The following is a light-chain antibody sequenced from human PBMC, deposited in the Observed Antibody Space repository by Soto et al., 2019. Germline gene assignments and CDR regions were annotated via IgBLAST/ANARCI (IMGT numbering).Light chain of an antibody. J-gene: IGKJ1*01. CDR3: QQYYNYST. CDR2: DAS. V-gene: IGKV1-5*01. Sequence: DIQMTQSPATLYASVGDRVTITCRASQTISSWVAWYRQKPGKAPDLLIYDASTLPSGVPARFSGSESGTEFTLTIASLQPDDFATYYCQQYYNYSTFGQGTKVEVK. CDR1: QTISSW.